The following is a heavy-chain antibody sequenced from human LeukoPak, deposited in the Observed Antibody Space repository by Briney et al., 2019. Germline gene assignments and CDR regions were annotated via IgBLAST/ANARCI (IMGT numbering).Heavy chain of an antibody. Sequence: GGSLRLSCAASGFTVSSNYMSWVRQAPGKGLEWVSVIYSGGSTYYADSVKGRFTISRDNSKNTLYLQMNSLRAEDTAVYYCAREGPIAARPFLRAFDYRGQGTLVTVSS. V-gene: IGHV3-53*01. J-gene: IGHJ4*02. CDR3: AREGPIAARPFLRAFDY. CDR2: IYSGGST. CDR1: GFTVSSNY. D-gene: IGHD6-6*01.